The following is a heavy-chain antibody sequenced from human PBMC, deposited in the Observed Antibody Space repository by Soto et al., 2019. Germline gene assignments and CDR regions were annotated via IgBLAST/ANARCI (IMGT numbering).Heavy chain of an antibody. V-gene: IGHV1-8*01. CDR1: GYTFTSYD. Sequence: QVQLVQSGAEVKKPGASVKVSCKASGYTFTSYDINWVRQATGRGLEWMGWMNPNSGNTGYAQKFQGRVTMTRNTSISTAYMELSSLRSEDTAVYYCARIYCSGGSCYSDYWGQGTLVTVSS. CDR2: MNPNSGNT. J-gene: IGHJ4*02. D-gene: IGHD2-15*01. CDR3: ARIYCSGGSCYSDY.